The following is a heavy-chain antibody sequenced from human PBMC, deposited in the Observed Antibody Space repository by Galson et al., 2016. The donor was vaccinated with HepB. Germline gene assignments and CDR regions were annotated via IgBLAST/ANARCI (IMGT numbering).Heavy chain of an antibody. J-gene: IGHJ4*02. CDR3: ARGAFL. V-gene: IGHV3-7*01. Sequence: LRLSCAVSGSTISGSWMYWVRQAPGKGLEWVANINPDGSGKNYVDSVKGRFTISRDDAKNSLYLQMDSLRAEDTAVYYCARGAFLGGQGTLVTVSS. D-gene: IGHD2/OR15-2a*01. CDR1: GSTISGSW. CDR2: INPDGSGK.